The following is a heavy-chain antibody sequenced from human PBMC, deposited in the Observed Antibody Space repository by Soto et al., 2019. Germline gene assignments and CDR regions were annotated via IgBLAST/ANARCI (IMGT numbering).Heavy chain of an antibody. CDR3: FGGKYFGDY. V-gene: IGHV3-30*03. D-gene: IGHD2-15*01. CDR1: GFTFNNYG. Sequence: QVQLVESGGGVVQPGRSLRLSCGASGFTFNNYGMQWVRQAPGKGLEWVALISYDGSNKYYADSVKGRFTISRDNSKNTLFPQMNSLRNEDTAAYYCFGGKYFGDYWGQGTLVTVPS. CDR2: ISYDGSNK. J-gene: IGHJ4*02.